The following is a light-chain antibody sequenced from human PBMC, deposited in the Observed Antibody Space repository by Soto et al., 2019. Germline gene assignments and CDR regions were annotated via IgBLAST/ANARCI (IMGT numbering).Light chain of an antibody. Sequence: QSVLTQPPSASGSPGQSVTISCTGTSSDVGAYSYVSWYQQHPGKAPKLMIYEVSKRPSGVPDRFSGSKSGNTASLTVSGLQADDYSDYYCSSYAGSKNFVVVGGGTKLTVL. CDR2: EVS. CDR3: SSYAGSKNFVV. CDR1: SSDVGAYSY. J-gene: IGLJ3*02. V-gene: IGLV2-8*01.